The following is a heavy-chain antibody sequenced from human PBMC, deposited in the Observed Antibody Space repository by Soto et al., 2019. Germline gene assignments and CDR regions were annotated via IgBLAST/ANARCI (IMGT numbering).Heavy chain of an antibody. V-gene: IGHV2-5*02. CDR1: GFSLSTSGVG. J-gene: IGHJ5*02. CDR2: IYWDDEK. Sequence: QITLKESGPTLVKPTQTLTLTCTFSGFSLSTSGVGVGWIRQPPGKALEWLALIYWDDEKRYSPSLKSRLTIXXDTSKNQVVLTMTNIDPVDTATYYCAHRLQATSSFQNWFDPWGQGTLVTVSS. CDR3: AHRLQATSSFQNWFDP. D-gene: IGHD2-2*01.